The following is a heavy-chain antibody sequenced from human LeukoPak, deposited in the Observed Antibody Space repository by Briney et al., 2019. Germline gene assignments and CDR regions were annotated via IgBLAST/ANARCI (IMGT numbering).Heavy chain of an antibody. D-gene: IGHD4-17*01. CDR3: AGSTVTRLAEYFQH. Sequence: SVKVSCKASGGTFSSYANSWVRQAPGQGLEWMGGIIPIFGTANYAQKFQGRVTITADESTSTAYMELSSLRSEDTAVYYCAGSTVTRLAEYFQHWGQGTLVTVSS. CDR2: IIPIFGTA. CDR1: GGTFSSYA. V-gene: IGHV1-69*13. J-gene: IGHJ1*01.